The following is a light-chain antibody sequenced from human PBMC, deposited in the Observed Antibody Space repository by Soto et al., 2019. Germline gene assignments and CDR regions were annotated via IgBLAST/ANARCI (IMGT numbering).Light chain of an antibody. Sequence: DIQMTQSPSSVSASIGDRVTITCRASQGITFWLAWYQQKPGKAPELLIYSASNLQSGVPSRFSGSGSGTDFTLNISSLQPEDFATYYCQQAHSLPYTFGQGTKLEI. V-gene: IGKV1-12*01. CDR3: QQAHSLPYT. CDR2: SAS. J-gene: IGKJ2*01. CDR1: QGITFW.